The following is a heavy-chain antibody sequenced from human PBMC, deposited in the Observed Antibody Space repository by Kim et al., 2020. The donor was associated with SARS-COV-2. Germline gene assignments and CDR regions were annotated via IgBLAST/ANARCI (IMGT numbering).Heavy chain of an antibody. CDR1: GFTFSSYW. Sequence: GGSLRLSCAASGFTFSSYWMHWVRQAPGKGLVWVSRINSDGSSTSYADSVKGRFTISRDNAKNTLYLQMNSLRAEDTAVYYCASGVVVPAAINGEAFDIWGQGTMVTVSS. D-gene: IGHD2-2*02. CDR2: INSDGSST. J-gene: IGHJ3*02. V-gene: IGHV3-74*01. CDR3: ASGVVVPAAINGEAFDI.